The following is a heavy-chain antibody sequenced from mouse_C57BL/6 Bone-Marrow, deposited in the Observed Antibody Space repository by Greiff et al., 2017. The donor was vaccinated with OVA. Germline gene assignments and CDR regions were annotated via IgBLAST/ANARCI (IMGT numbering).Heavy chain of an antibody. Sequence: EVQLQQSGAELVRPGASVKLSCTASGFNIKDDYMHWVKQRPEQGLEWIGWIDPENGDTEYASKFQGKATITADTSSNTAYLQLSSLTSEDTAVYYCARCDPIYYGSSYWYFDVWGTGTTVTVSS. J-gene: IGHJ1*03. V-gene: IGHV14-4*01. CDR3: ARCDPIYYGSSYWYFDV. CDR2: IDPENGDT. D-gene: IGHD1-1*01. CDR1: GFNIKDDY.